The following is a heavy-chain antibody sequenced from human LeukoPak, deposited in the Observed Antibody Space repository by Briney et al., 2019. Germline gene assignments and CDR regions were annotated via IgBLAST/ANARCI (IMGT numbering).Heavy chain of an antibody. V-gene: IGHV4-59*01. CDR3: ARAGRGYNYGFVPSELDYYYYYLNV. CDR1: GGSFSRYY. D-gene: IGHD5-18*01. J-gene: IGHJ6*03. Sequence: SETLSLTCAVSGGSFSRYYWSWIRQPPGKGLEWIGDIYYSGSTNYNPSLKSRVTVSVDTSKNQFSLKLSSVTAADTALYYCARAGRGYNYGFVPSELDYYYYYLNVWGKGTTVTVSS. CDR2: IYYSGST.